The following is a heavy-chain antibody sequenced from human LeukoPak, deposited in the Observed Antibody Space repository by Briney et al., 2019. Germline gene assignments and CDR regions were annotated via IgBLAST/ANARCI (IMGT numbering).Heavy chain of an antibody. J-gene: IGHJ5*02. V-gene: IGHV4-61*01. Sequence: SETLSLTCTVSGGSISFSTYYWSWIRQPPGKGLEWIGYIYYSGSTNYKPSLKSRVTISVDTSKNQFSLKLSSVTAADTAVYYCARGGYYGSGNDFRFDPWGQGTLVTVSS. CDR2: IYYSGST. CDR1: GGSISFSTYY. D-gene: IGHD3-10*01. CDR3: ARGGYYGSGNDFRFDP.